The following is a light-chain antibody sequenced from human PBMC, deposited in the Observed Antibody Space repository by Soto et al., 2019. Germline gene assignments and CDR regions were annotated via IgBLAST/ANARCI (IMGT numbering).Light chain of an antibody. V-gene: IGKV1-27*01. CDR1: RAISNY. CDR3: PRYNSAPRT. J-gene: IGKJ1*01. Sequence: QMTQSPSSLSASIGDRVTIPCLSSRAISNYVAFYQQRPGEAPKLLVYAASSLELGVPSRFSGSGSGSAFTLTISSLQPEDVATYYCPRYNSAPRTFGQGTKV. CDR2: AAS.